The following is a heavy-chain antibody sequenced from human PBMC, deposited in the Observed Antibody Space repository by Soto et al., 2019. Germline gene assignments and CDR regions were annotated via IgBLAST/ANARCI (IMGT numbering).Heavy chain of an antibody. Sequence: GGSLRLSCAASGFTFSSYGMHWVRQAPGKGLEWVAVISYDGSNRYYADSVKGRFTISRDNSKNTLYLQMNSLRAEDTAVYYCAKGFLEWSPSFYYYYGMDVWGQGTTVTVSS. CDR3: AKGFLEWSPSFYYYYGMDV. V-gene: IGHV3-30*18. CDR2: ISYDGSNR. J-gene: IGHJ6*02. CDR1: GFTFSSYG. D-gene: IGHD3-3*01.